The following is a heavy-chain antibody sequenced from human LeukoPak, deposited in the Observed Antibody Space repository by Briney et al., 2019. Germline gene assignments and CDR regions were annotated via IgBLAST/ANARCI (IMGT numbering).Heavy chain of an antibody. D-gene: IGHD4-11*01. CDR2: IGSDASNQ. J-gene: IGHJ4*02. V-gene: IGHV3-33*06. CDR3: TKDAQKGFDYSNSLEH. Sequence: RSSIRLSSEAPGFTFCHFAMHWVRQAPGKGLEWVAVIGSDASNQYDPEPVKGPFTISRDNFKNIVSLQMNSLKAEDTAVYYCTKDAQKGFDYSNSLEHWGRGSLVTVSS. CDR1: GFTFCHFA.